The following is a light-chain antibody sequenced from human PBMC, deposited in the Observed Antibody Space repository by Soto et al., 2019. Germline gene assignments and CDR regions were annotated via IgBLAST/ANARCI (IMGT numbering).Light chain of an antibody. CDR3: SSYTRSSTRYF. Sequence: QSALTQPASVSGSPGQSITIYCTGTSSYVGDYNYVSWYQQHPGKDPKLLIYDVSNRPSGVSNRFSGSKSGNTDSLTISGLQAEDESDAYCSSYTRSSTRYFFGAGTKLTVL. CDR1: SSYVGDYNY. V-gene: IGLV2-14*01. CDR2: DVS. J-gene: IGLJ1*01.